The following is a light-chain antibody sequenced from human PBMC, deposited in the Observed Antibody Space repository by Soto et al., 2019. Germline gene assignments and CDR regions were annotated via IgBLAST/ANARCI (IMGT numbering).Light chain of an antibody. Sequence: QSVMTQPPSVSAAPGQKVTISCSGSSTNVGGNSVSWYQQLPGTAPKLLIYDANKRPSRIPDRSSGSKSGTSATLGITGFSTGDEADYYCGSLDSSLSAYVFGTGTKLTVL. CDR1: STNVGGNS. V-gene: IGLV1-51*01. CDR3: GSLDSSLSAYV. CDR2: DAN. J-gene: IGLJ1*01.